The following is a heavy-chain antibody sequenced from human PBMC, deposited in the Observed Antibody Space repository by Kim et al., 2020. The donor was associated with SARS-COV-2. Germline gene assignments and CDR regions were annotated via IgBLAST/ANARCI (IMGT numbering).Heavy chain of an antibody. CDR3: VKGGLRGRFDS. D-gene: IGHD5-12*01. V-gene: IGHV3-23*01. CDR2: ISGSGIRT. Sequence: GGSLRLSCVASGFTFSNYAMSWVRQAPGKGLEWVSAISGSGIRTYFADSVKSRFTISRVNSKHTVYVQMNSLRADDTAVYYCVKGGLRGRFDSWGQGTLVTVSS. CDR1: GFTFSNYA. J-gene: IGHJ4*02.